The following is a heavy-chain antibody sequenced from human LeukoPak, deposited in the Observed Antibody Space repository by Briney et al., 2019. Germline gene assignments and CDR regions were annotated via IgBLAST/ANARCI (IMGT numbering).Heavy chain of an antibody. J-gene: IGHJ6*02. CDR3: AKVPVRRYGMDV. V-gene: IGHV3-43*02. Sequence: GGSLRLSCAASGFSFDDSAMHWVRPAPGKGLEWVSLISGDGGSPFYAGSVKGRFTISRDNSENSLYLQMNSLRSEDTALYFCAKVPVRRYGMDVWGQGTTVTVSS. CDR2: ISGDGGSP. CDR1: GFSFDDSA.